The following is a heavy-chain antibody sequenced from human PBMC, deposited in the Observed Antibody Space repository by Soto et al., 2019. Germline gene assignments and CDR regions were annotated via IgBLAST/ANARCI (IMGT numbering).Heavy chain of an antibody. CDR1: GGSFSGYY. V-gene: IGHV4-34*01. CDR2: INHSGST. J-gene: IGHJ4*02. Sequence: SETLSLTCAVYGGSFSGYYWSWIRQPPGKGLEWIGEINHSGSTNYNPSLKSRVTISVDTSKNQFSLKLSSVTAADTAVYYCARGLQYYYDSSGYYYPLDYWGQGTLVTVSS. CDR3: ARGLQYYYDSSGYYYPLDY. D-gene: IGHD3-22*01.